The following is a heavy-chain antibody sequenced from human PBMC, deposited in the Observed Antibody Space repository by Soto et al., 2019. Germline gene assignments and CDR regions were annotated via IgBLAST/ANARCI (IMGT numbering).Heavy chain of an antibody. V-gene: IGHV4-34*01. CDR1: GGSFSGYY. J-gene: IGHJ6*03. D-gene: IGHD3-10*01. CDR2: INHSGST. Sequence: SETLSLTCAVYGGSFSGYYWSWIRQPPGKGLEWIGEINHSGSTNYDPSLKSRVTISVDTSKNQFSLKLSSVTAADTAVYYCARRTSITMVRVVLYYYYMDVSGKATTVTVSS. CDR3: ARRTSITMVRVVLYYYYMDV.